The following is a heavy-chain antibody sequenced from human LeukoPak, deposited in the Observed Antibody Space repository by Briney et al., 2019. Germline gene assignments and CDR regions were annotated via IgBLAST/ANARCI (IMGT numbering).Heavy chain of an antibody. J-gene: IGHJ5*02. D-gene: IGHD6-6*01. CDR2: ISGSGGST. Sequence: PGGSLRLSCAASGFPFSSYAMSWVRRAPGKGLEGVSDISGSGGSTYCADSVGGRFTIYRDNSKNTLHVQMNGLRAQDTAVFDFAKDRNSSSPWFDPWGQGTLVTVSS. CDR3: AKDRNSSSPWFDP. CDR1: GFPFSSYA. V-gene: IGHV3-23*01.